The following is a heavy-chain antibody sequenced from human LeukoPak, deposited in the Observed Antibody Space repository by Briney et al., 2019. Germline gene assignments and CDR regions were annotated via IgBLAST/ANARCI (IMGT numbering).Heavy chain of an antibody. Sequence: ASVKVSCKASGYTFTSYYMHWVRQAPGQGLEWMGIINPSGGSTSYAQKFQGRVTMTRDTSISTAYMELSRLRSDDTAVYYCARASGPYYYDSSGYYYDYWGQGTLVTVSS. V-gene: IGHV1-46*01. CDR3: ARASGPYYYDSSGYYYDY. J-gene: IGHJ4*02. CDR2: INPSGGST. CDR1: GYTFTSYY. D-gene: IGHD3-22*01.